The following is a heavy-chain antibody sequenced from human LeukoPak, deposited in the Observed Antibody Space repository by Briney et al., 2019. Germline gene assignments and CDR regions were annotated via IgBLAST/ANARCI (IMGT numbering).Heavy chain of an antibody. CDR1: GDSCTTYD. J-gene: IGHJ4*02. CDR3: ARGGDSSGYRLDY. D-gene: IGHD3-22*01. CDR2: INPNSGNT. V-gene: IGHV1-8*02. Sequence: AAVKDSCKASGDSCTTYDFNWGRQAIGERVEGRGGINPNSGNTGYDKKFQGRVTITSNTSISTAYMELSSLRSEDTAVYYCARGGDSSGYRLDYWGQGTLVTVSS.